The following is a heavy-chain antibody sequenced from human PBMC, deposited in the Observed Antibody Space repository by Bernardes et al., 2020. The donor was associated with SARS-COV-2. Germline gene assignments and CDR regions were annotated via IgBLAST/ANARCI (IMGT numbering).Heavy chain of an antibody. J-gene: IGHJ6*02. CDR1: RDSISAYH. V-gene: IGHV4-59*08. Sequence: SETLSLTCTVSRDSISAYHWTWIRQSPGKGLEWIGNSGSTNNNTSLKSRVTISLDTSKDQFSLKLTSVTAADTAVYYCARLGYGDRYYYYYGMDAWGQGTTVTVS. CDR2: NSGST. D-gene: IGHD4-17*01. CDR3: ARLGYGDRYYYYYGMDA.